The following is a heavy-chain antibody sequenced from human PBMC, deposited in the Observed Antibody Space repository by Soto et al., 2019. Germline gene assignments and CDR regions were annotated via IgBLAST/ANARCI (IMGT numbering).Heavy chain of an antibody. CDR3: ARDFRQDQQLPGYYYYGMDV. J-gene: IGHJ6*02. V-gene: IGHV4-31*03. D-gene: IGHD6-13*01. CDR2: IHYSGTT. CDR1: GDSNTGAAYY. Sequence: QVQLQESGPGLVKPSQTLSLTCTVSGDSNTGAAYYWSWIRQHPGKGLEWFGHIHYSGTTYYNPSLKSRVSFSVDTSKKQFSLRLTSVTAADTAVYYCARDFRQDQQLPGYYYYGMDVWGQGTTVTVSS.